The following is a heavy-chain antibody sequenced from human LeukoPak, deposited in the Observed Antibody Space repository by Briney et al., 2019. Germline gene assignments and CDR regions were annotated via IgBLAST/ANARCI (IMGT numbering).Heavy chain of an antibody. Sequence: SETLSLTCAVSGYSISSGYYWGWIRQPPGKGLEWIGSIYHSGSTNYNPSLKSRVTISVDTSKNQFSLKLSSVTAADTAVYYCARAQTTGIYPNWGAWFDPWGQGTLVTVSS. D-gene: IGHD7-27*01. V-gene: IGHV4-38-2*01. CDR2: IYHSGST. CDR3: ARAQTTGIYPNWGAWFDP. J-gene: IGHJ5*02. CDR1: GYSISSGYY.